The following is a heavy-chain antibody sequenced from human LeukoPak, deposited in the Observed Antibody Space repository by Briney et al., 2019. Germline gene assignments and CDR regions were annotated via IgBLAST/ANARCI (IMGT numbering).Heavy chain of an antibody. CDR1: GFTFGDYA. J-gene: IGHJ4*02. D-gene: IGHD3-9*01. CDR3: ASTRRRNGYLTGGEY. Sequence: GGSLRLSCTASGFTFGDYAMSWVRQAPGKGLEWVGFIRSKTYGGTPEHAASVKGRFTISRDDSKSIAYLQMNSLKTEDTAVYYCASTRRRNGYLTGGEYWGQGTLVTVSS. V-gene: IGHV3-49*04. CDR2: IRSKTYGGTP.